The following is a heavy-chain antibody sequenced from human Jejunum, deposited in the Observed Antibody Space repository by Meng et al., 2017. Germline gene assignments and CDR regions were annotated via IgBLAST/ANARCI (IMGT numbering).Heavy chain of an antibody. CDR3: ARGELLWDY. V-gene: IGHV4-30-4*01. J-gene: IGHJ4*02. CDR1: GDSISSGEYF. Sequence: QVQRQEPGPGLVKPSQTLSLTCTGSGDSISSGEYFWSWIRQPPGKGLEWIGYMDYRGSTFYNPSLKSRVTISVDTSKNQFSLKLSSVTAADTAVYFCARGELLWDYWGQGTLVTVSS. CDR2: MDYRGST. D-gene: IGHD2-2*01.